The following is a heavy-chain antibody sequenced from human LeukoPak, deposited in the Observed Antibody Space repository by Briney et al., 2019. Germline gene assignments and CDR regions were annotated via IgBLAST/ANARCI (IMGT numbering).Heavy chain of an antibody. CDR3: ARDGLSIAAAGTWFDY. Sequence: ASVKVSCKASGYTFTSYGISWVRQAPGQGLEWVGWISAYNGNTNYAQKLQGRVTMTTDTSTSTAYMELRSLRSDDTAVYYCARDGLSIAAAGTWFDYWGQGTLVTVSS. V-gene: IGHV1-18*01. D-gene: IGHD6-13*01. CDR2: ISAYNGNT. J-gene: IGHJ4*02. CDR1: GYTFTSYG.